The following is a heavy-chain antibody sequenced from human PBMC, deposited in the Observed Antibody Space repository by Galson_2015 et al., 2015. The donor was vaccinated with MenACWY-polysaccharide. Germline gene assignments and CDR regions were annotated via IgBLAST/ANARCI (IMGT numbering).Heavy chain of an antibody. CDR2: ISSRGTI. J-gene: IGHJ4*02. CDR1: GFTFSSYS. Sequence: SLRLSCAASGFTFSSYSMNWVRQAPGKGLEWVSYISSRGTIYYADSVKGRFTISRDNGKNSLYLQMNSLRDDDTAVYYCARVLKGLVGATPDYWGQGTLVTVSS. V-gene: IGHV3-48*02. CDR3: ARVLKGLVGATPDY. D-gene: IGHD1-26*01.